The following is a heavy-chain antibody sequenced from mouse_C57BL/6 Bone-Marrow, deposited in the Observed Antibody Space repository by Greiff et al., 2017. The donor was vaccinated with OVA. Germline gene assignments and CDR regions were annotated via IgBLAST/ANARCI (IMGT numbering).Heavy chain of an antibody. D-gene: IGHD2-1*01. Sequence: VKLQESGAELARPGASVKLSCKASGYTFTSYGISWVKQRPGQGLEWIGEIYPRSGNTYYNEKFKGKATLTADKSSSTAYMELRSLTSEDSAVYFCAIYGNYDYFDYWGQGTTLTVSS. J-gene: IGHJ2*01. CDR1: GYTFTSYG. CDR3: AIYGNYDYFDY. V-gene: IGHV1-81*01. CDR2: IYPRSGNT.